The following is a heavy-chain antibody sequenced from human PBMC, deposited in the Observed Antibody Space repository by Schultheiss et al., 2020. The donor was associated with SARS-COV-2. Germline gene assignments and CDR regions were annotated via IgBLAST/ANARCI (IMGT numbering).Heavy chain of an antibody. V-gene: IGHV4-59*12. CDR3: ARARRALDY. CDR2: IYYSGST. J-gene: IGHJ4*02. CDR1: GGSISTYF. Sequence: SETLSLTCTVSGGSISTYFWNWIRQPPGKGLEWIGYIYYSGSTYYNPSLKSRVTISVDTSKNQFSLKLSSVTAADTAVYYCARARRALDYWGQGTLVTVSS.